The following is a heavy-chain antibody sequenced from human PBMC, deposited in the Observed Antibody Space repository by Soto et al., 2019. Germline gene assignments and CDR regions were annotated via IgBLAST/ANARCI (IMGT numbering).Heavy chain of an antibody. CDR3: ASAVSGSYYYYYGMDV. D-gene: IGHD1-26*01. Sequence: PGESLKICCKGSGYSFTSYWIGWVRQMPGKGLEWMGIIYPGDSDTRYSPSFQGQVTISADKSISTAYLQWSSLKASDTAMYYCASAVSGSYYYYYGMDVWGPGTTVTVSS. V-gene: IGHV5-51*01. J-gene: IGHJ6*02. CDR1: GYSFTSYW. CDR2: IYPGDSDT.